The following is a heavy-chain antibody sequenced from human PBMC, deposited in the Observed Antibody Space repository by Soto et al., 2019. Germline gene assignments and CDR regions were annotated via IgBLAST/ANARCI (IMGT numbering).Heavy chain of an antibody. J-gene: IGHJ5*02. CDR2: INHSGST. D-gene: IGHD3-10*01. Sequence: QVQLQQWGAGLLKPSETLYLTCAVYGGSFSGYYWSWIRQPPGKGLEWFGEINHSGSTNYNPSLKIRVTISVDTSKNQFSLKLSSVTAADTSVYYCARGGPITIRWLRFDPWGQGTLVTVSS. CDR1: GGSFSGYY. CDR3: ARGGPITIRWLRFDP. V-gene: IGHV4-34*01.